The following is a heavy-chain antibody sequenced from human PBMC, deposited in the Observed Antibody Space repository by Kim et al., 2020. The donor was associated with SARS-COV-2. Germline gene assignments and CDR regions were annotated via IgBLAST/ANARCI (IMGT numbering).Heavy chain of an antibody. V-gene: IGHV3-23*01. Sequence: GGSLRLSCAASGFTFSSYAMSWVRQAPGKGLEWVSAISGSGGSTYYADSVKGRFTISRDNSKNTLYLQMNSLRAEDTAVYYCAKDRVEGDIVVVPAAIPPSYGMDVWGQGTTVTVSS. J-gene: IGHJ6*02. CDR2: ISGSGGST. CDR1: GFTFSSYA. D-gene: IGHD2-2*01. CDR3: AKDRVEGDIVVVPAAIPPSYGMDV.